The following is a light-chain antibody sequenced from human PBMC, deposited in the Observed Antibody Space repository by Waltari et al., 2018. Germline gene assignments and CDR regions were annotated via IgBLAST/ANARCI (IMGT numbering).Light chain of an antibody. CDR1: HSDIGAYDY. Sequence: QSALTQPASVSGSLGQSLTISCTGTHSDIGAYDYVYWYQQHPGKAPKLILFDVSQRPSGISNRFSCSKSGDTASLTISGLHPEDEADYYCSSYSYITTLQIFGTGTRLTV. CDR2: DVS. CDR3: SSYSYITTLQI. J-gene: IGLJ1*01. V-gene: IGLV2-14*01.